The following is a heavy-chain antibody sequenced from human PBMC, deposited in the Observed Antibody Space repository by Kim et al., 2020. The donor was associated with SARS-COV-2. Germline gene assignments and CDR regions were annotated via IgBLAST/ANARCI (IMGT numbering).Heavy chain of an antibody. V-gene: IGHV4-34*01. CDR3: APIYGDYSDFDY. D-gene: IGHD4-17*01. Sequence: SNPSLKSRVTMSLARSKKQFSLKLTSVTAADTAVYYCAPIYGDYSDFDYWGQGSLVAVSS. J-gene: IGHJ4*02.